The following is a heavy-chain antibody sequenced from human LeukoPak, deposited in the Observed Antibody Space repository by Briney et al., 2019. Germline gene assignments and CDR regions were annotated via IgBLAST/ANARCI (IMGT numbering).Heavy chain of an antibody. V-gene: IGHV1-46*01. Sequence: GASVTVSCKASGYTFTSYYMHWVRQAPGQGLEWMGIINPSGGSTSYAQKFQGRVTMTRDMSTSTVYMELSSLRSEDTAVYYCAREGGGSNYFDYWGQGTLVTVSS. J-gene: IGHJ4*02. D-gene: IGHD6-25*01. CDR3: AREGGGSNYFDY. CDR1: GYTFTSYY. CDR2: INPSGGST.